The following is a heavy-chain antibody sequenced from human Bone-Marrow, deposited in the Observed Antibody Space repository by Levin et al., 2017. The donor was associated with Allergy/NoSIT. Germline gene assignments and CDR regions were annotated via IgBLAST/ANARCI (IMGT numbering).Heavy chain of an antibody. CDR1: GYTFTSYA. V-gene: IGHV7-4-1*02. J-gene: IGHJ5*02. Sequence: ASVKVSCKASGYTFTSYAMNWVRQAPGQGLEWMGWINTNTGNPTYAQGFTGRFVFSLDTSVSTAYLQISSLKAEDTAVYYCARAKYYDFWSGPPIRPSVGWFDPWGQGTLVTVSS. CDR3: ARAKYYDFWSGPPIRPSVGWFDP. CDR2: INTNTGNP. D-gene: IGHD3-3*01.